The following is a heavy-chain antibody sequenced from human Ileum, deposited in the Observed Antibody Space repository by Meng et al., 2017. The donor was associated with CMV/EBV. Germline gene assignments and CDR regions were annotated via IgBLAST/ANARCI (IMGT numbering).Heavy chain of an antibody. D-gene: IGHD6-13*01. Sequence: GESLKISCAASGFTFSSYAMHWFRQAPGKGLEWVTAISYDGNNKYYTDSVKGRFTISRDNAKNTLYLQMNSLRAEDTAVYYCARVKYSSSALSYWGQGTLVTVSS. V-gene: IGHV3-30*04. J-gene: IGHJ4*02. CDR3: ARVKYSSSALSY. CDR1: GFTFSSYA. CDR2: ISYDGNNK.